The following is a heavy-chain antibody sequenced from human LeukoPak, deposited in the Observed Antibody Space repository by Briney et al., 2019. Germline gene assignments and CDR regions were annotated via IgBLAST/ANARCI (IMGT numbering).Heavy chain of an antibody. J-gene: IGHJ5*02. CDR3: AKDPLLHYDFWSGSPRFDP. Sequence: GGSLRLSCAASGFTFSSYAMSWVRQAPGKGLEWVPAISGSGGSTYYADSVKGRFTISRDNSKNTLYLQMNSLRAEDTAVYYCAKDPLLHYDFWSGSPRFDPWGQGTLVTVSS. D-gene: IGHD3-3*01. CDR1: GFTFSSYA. CDR2: ISGSGGST. V-gene: IGHV3-23*01.